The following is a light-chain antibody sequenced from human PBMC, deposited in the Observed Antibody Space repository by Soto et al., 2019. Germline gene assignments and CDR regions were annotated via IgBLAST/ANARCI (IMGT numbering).Light chain of an antibody. Sequence: QSALTQPASVSGSPGQSIAISCTGTSSDVGAYSYVSWYQQHPGKVPKLVIYDVTNRPSGVSDRFSGSKSGNTASLTISGLQAEDEADYYCSSYTSNTTPYVFGTGTKVTVL. CDR2: DVT. CDR3: SSYTSNTTPYV. J-gene: IGLJ1*01. V-gene: IGLV2-14*01. CDR1: SSDVGAYSY.